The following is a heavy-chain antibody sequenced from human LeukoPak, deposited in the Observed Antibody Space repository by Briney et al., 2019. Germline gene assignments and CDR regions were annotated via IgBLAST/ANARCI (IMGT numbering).Heavy chain of an antibody. J-gene: IGHJ5*02. V-gene: IGHV1-8*02. CDR1: GGTFSSYA. D-gene: IGHD2-15*01. CDR3: ARKVVAATEWFDP. Sequence: GASVKVSCKASGGTFSSYAINWVRQATGQGLEWMGWMNPNSGNTGYAQKFQGRVTMTRNTSISTAYMELSSLRSEDTAVYYCARKVVAATEWFDPWGQGTLVTVSS. CDR2: MNPNSGNT.